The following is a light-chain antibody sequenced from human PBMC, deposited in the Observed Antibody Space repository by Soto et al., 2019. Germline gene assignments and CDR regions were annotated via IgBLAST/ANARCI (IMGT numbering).Light chain of an antibody. Sequence: QSALTQPPSASGSPGQSVTISCTGTSSDVGGYDFVSWFQQHPGKAPKLMIYDVTKRPSGVPNRFSGSKSGNTASLTVSGLQADDEADYYCSAYAGSNKVLFGGGTKVTVL. CDR3: SAYAGSNKVL. CDR1: SSDVGGYDF. J-gene: IGLJ2*01. V-gene: IGLV2-8*01. CDR2: DVT.